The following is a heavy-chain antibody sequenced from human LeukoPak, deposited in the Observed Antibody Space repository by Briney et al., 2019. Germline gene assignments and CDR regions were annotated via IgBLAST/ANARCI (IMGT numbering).Heavy chain of an antibody. V-gene: IGHV3-21*01. CDR2: ISSSSSYI. Sequence: GGSLRLSCAASGFTFSSYSMNWVRQAPGKGLEWVSSISSSSSYIYYADSVKGRFTISRDNAKNSLYLQMNSLRGEDTAVYYCARGPPYTSGWYEDGTVHLDYWGQGTLVTVSS. J-gene: IGHJ4*02. CDR1: GFTFSSYS. CDR3: ARGPPYTSGWYEDGTVHLDY. D-gene: IGHD6-19*01.